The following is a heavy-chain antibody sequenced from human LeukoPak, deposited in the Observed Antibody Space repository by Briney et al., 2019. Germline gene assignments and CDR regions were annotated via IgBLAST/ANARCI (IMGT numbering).Heavy chain of an antibody. V-gene: IGHV1-2*06. CDR2: INPDNGGA. CDR1: GYTFTTYY. Sequence: ASVKVSCKTSGYTFTTYYIHWVRQAPGQGLERMGRINPDNGGADYAQTFQGRVTMTRDTSITTAYMELTRLTSDETAVYYCARDVGLEGAVKDAFEIWGQGTMVTVSS. J-gene: IGHJ3*02. CDR3: ARDVGLEGAVKDAFEI. D-gene: IGHD1-26*01.